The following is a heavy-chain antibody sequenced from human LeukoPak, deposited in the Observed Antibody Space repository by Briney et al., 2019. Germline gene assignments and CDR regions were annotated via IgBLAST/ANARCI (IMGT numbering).Heavy chain of an antibody. J-gene: IGHJ6*03. CDR3: ARDQGARGPYYMDV. CDR2: ISSSSTI. Sequence: QPGGSLRLSCAASGFTFSSYSMNWVRQAPGKGLEWVSYISSSSTIYYADSVKGRFTISRDNAKNSLYLQMNSLRAEDTAVYYCARDQGARGPYYMDVWGKGTTVTVSS. V-gene: IGHV3-48*01. CDR1: GFTFSSYS. D-gene: IGHD1-26*01.